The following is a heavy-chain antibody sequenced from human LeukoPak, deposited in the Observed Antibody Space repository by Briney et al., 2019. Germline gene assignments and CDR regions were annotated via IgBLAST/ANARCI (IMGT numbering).Heavy chain of an antibody. D-gene: IGHD1-1*01. CDR2: IRYGGRNK. CDR1: GLTFSNYG. J-gene: IGHJ4*02. CDR3: AKGGSNNWSFDN. Sequence: GGSLRLSCAAAGLTFSNYGMHWVRQAPGKGLQWVAYIRYGGRNKYSADSVKGRFTIYRDNSKSTLYLQMNSLRPEDTAVYYCAKGGSNNWSFDNWGQGTLVTVSS. V-gene: IGHV3-30*02.